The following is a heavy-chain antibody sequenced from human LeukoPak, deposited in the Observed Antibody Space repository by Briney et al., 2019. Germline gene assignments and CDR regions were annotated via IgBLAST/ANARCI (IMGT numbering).Heavy chain of an antibody. Sequence: EPSETLSLTCTVSGGSISSYYWSWIRQPPGKGLEWIGNIYYSGSTYYNPSLKSRVTISVDTSKNHFSLKLNSVTAADTALYYCARLGYCSSASCGPLDYWGQGTLVTVSS. V-gene: IGHV4-59*04. CDR2: IYYSGST. CDR1: GGSISSYY. D-gene: IGHD2-2*01. J-gene: IGHJ4*02. CDR3: ARLGYCSSASCGPLDY.